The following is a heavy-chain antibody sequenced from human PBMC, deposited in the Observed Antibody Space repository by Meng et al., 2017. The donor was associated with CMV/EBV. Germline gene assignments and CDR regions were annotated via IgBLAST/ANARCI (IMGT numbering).Heavy chain of an antibody. CDR1: GGYLSSNSHY. V-gene: IGHV4-39*07. CDR3: ARVPPRGYDFWSGYYNLLSYYYYYGMDV. J-gene: IGHJ6*02. Sequence: GSLRLSCSLSGGYLSSNSHYWGWIRQPPGRGLEWIGSIFHSGSTYYNPSLQSRAPIPADTSKNGFSLKLSSVTAADTAVYYCARVPPRGYDFWSGYYNLLSYYYYYGMDVWGQGTTVTVSS. D-gene: IGHD3-3*01. CDR2: IFHSGST.